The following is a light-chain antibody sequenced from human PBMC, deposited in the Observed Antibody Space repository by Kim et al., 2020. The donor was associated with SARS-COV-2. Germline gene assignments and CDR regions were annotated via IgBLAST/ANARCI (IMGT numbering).Light chain of an antibody. J-gene: IGLJ2*01. V-gene: IGLV2-11*01. Sequence: QSALTQPRSVSGSPGQSVTISCTGTSSDVGGYNYLSWYQQHPGKAPKLMIYDVNDRPSGVPDRFSGSKSGNTTSLTISGLQAEDEADYYCCSYAGGYSHVLFGGGTQLTVL. CDR2: DVN. CDR3: CSYAGGYSHVL. CDR1: SSDVGGYNY.